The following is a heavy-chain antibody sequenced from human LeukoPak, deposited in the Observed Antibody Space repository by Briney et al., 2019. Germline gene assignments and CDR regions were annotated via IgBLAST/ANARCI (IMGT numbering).Heavy chain of an antibody. CDR3: ARDQGYCSGGSCGSHQVPEYFQH. V-gene: IGHV1-2*02. J-gene: IGHJ1*01. CDR1: GYTFTGYY. CDR2: INPNSGGT. Sequence: GASVKVSCKASGYTFTGYYMHWVRQAPGQGLEWMGWINPNSGGTNYAQKVQGRVTMTRDTSISTAYMELSRLRSEDTAVYYCARDQGYCSGGSCGSHQVPEYFQHWGQGTLVTVSS. D-gene: IGHD2-15*01.